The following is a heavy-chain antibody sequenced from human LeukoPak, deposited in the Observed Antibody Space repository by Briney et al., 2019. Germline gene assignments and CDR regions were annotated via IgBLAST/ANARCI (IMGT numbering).Heavy chain of an antibody. CDR2: INPNSGGT. J-gene: IGHJ4*02. CDR3: ARTIRPGGPTVGF. V-gene: IGHV1-2*02. Sequence: ASVKVSCKASGYTFTGYYMHWVRQAPGQGLEWVGWINPNSGGTNYAQKFQGRVTMTRDTSISTAYMELSRLRSDDTAVYYCARTIRPGGPTVGFWGQGTLVTVSS. D-gene: IGHD5-12*01. CDR1: GYTFTGYY.